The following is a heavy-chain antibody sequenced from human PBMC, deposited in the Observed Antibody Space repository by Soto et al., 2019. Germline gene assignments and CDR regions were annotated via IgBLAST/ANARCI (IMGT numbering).Heavy chain of an antibody. Sequence: SETLSLTCNISGGSIRSYYWNWIRQPPGKTLEWIGDVYYSGSANYNPSLKSRVTISVDMSRNQFSLKLNSVTAADTAVYYCARGSMVRGPTPFDYWGQGTLVTVSS. J-gene: IGHJ4*02. V-gene: IGHV4-59*01. D-gene: IGHD3-10*01. CDR1: GGSIRSYY. CDR3: ARGSMVRGPTPFDY. CDR2: VYYSGSA.